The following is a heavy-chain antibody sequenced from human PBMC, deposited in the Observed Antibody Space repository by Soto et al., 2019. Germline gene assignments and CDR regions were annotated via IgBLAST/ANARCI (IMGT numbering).Heavy chain of an antibody. CDR3: VRGVGNYYHGMDV. Sequence: PGGSLRLSCAASGFTFSNYAISWVRQAPGEGLEWVSTISGSDGSTYYADSVKGRFTISRDNSKDTVYLQMNSLTAEDMAVYFCVRGVGNYYHGMDVWGQGTTVTVSS. CDR1: GFTFSNYA. V-gene: IGHV3-23*01. CDR2: ISGSDGST. J-gene: IGHJ6*02.